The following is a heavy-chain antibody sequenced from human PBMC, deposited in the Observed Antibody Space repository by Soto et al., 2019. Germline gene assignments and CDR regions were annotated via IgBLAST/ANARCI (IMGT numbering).Heavy chain of an antibody. CDR1: GYSFTSYW. J-gene: IGHJ6*02. V-gene: IGHV5-51*01. CDR3: ARSPVVLVPAAAHYGMDV. D-gene: IGHD2-2*01. Sequence: PGESLKISCKGSGYSFTSYWIGWVRQMPGKGLEWMGIIYPGDSDTRYSPSFQGQVTISADKSISTAYLQWSSLKASDTAMYYCARSPVVLVPAAAHYGMDVWGQGTTVTVSS. CDR2: IYPGDSDT.